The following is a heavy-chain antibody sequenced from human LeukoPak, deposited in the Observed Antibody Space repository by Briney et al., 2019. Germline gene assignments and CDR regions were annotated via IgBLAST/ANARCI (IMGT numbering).Heavy chain of an antibody. CDR3: AKDKSGYYDFWSGYPIPPYYYYGMDV. CDR1: GFTFSSYG. CDR2: ISYDGSNK. Sequence: PGGSPRLSCAASGFTFSSYGMHWVRQAPGKGLEWVAVISYDGSNKYYADSVKGRFTISRDNSKNTLYLQMNSLRAEDTAVYYCAKDKSGYYDFWSGYPIPPYYYYGMDVWGQGTTVTVSS. J-gene: IGHJ6*02. D-gene: IGHD3-3*01. V-gene: IGHV3-30*18.